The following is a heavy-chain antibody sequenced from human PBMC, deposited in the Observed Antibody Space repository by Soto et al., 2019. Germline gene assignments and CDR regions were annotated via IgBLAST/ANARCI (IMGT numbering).Heavy chain of an antibody. D-gene: IGHD3-10*01. J-gene: IGHJ6*02. CDR3: ARGYGSGSYPYYYYGMDV. Sequence: PSETLSLTCAVSGGSISSGGYSWSWIRQPPGKGLEWIGYIYHSGSTYYNPSLKSRVTIPVDRSKNQFSLKLSSVTAADTAVYYCARGYGSGSYPYYYYGMDVWGQGTTVTVSS. V-gene: IGHV4-30-2*01. CDR1: GGSISSGGYS. CDR2: IYHSGST.